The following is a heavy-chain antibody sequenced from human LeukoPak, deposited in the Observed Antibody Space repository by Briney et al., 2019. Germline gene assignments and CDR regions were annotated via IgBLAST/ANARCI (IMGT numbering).Heavy chain of an antibody. D-gene: IGHD2-2*01. J-gene: IGHJ6*03. CDR3: ARGPYWPNIVVVPENYYMDV. CDR1: GYTFTSYD. CDR2: MNPNSGNT. V-gene: IGHV1-8*03. Sequence: ASVKVSCKAAGYTFTSYDINWVRQATGQGLEWMGWMNPNSGNTGYAQKFQGRVTITRNTSISTAYMELSSLRSEDTAVYYCARGPYWPNIVVVPENYYMDVWGKGTTVTVSS.